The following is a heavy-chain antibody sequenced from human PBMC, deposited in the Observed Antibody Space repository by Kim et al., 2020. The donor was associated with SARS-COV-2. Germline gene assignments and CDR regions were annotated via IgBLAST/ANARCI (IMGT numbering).Heavy chain of an antibody. CDR3: ARVDDSSGQSVDY. J-gene: IGHJ4*02. Sequence: YHPSLMSRVTISVDTSKSHFSLYLSSVSAADTAVYYCARVDDSSGQSVDYWGQGTLVTVSS. V-gene: IGHV4-31*02. D-gene: IGHD3-22*01.